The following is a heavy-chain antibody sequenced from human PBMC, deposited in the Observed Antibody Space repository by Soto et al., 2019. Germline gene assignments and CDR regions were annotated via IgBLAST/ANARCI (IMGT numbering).Heavy chain of an antibody. CDR1: GFTFSSYA. Sequence: GGSLRLSCAASGFTFSSYAMSWVRQAPGQGLEWVSAISGSGGSTYYADSGKGRFTISRDNSKNTLYLQMNSQRAEDTAVYYCAKDALIAARPYYFDYWGQGTLVTVSS. CDR3: AKDALIAARPYYFDY. J-gene: IGHJ4*02. CDR2: ISGSGGST. D-gene: IGHD6-6*01. V-gene: IGHV3-23*01.